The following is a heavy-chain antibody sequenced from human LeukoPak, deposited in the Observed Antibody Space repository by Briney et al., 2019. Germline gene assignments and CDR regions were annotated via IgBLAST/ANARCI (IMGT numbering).Heavy chain of an antibody. J-gene: IGHJ3*02. CDR2: ISSSSNYV. CDR3: ARDVGASAPDAFDI. CDR1: GLSVSSNY. V-gene: IGHV3-21*01. Sequence: GGSLRLSCAASGLSVSSNYMSWVRQAPGKGLEWVSSISSSSNYVYYADSVKGRFTISRDNVKNSLYLQMNSLRAEDTDVYYCARDVGASAPDAFDIWGQGTMVTVSS. D-gene: IGHD1-26*01.